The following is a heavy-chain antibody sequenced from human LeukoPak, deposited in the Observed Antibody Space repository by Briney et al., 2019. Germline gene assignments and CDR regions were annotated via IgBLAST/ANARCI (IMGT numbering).Heavy chain of an antibody. CDR3: ARSLDSSGYYNWFGP. CDR2: IYYSGST. J-gene: IGHJ5*02. V-gene: IGHV4-30-4*08. CDR1: GGSISSGDYY. D-gene: IGHD3-22*01. Sequence: SETLSLTCTVSGGSISSGDYYWSWIRQPPGKGLEWIGYIYYSGSTYYNPSLKSRVTISVDTSKNQFSLKLSSVTAADTAVYYCARSLDSSGYYNWFGPWGQGTLVTVSS.